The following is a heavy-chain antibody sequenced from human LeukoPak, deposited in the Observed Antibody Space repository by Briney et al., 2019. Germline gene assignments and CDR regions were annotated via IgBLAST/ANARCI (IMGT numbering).Heavy chain of an antibody. V-gene: IGHV4-34*01. CDR2: INHSGST. Sequence: SSETLSLTCAVYGGSFSGYYWSWIRQPPGKGLEWIGEINHSGSTNYNPSLKSRVTISVDTAKNQFSLKLSSVTAADTAVYFCARGPPTDYYDSSGFCYVFDYWGQGTLVTVSS. CDR3: ARGPPTDYYDSSGFCYVFDY. CDR1: GGSFSGYY. D-gene: IGHD3-22*01. J-gene: IGHJ4*02.